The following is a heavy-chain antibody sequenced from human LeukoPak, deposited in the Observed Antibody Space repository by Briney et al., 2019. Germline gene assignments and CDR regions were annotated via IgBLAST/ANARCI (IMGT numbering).Heavy chain of an antibody. CDR1: GFTFSSYG. J-gene: IGHJ4*02. V-gene: IGHV3-30*18. CDR3: AKDRSSGWLDY. CDR2: ISYDGSNK. D-gene: IGHD6-19*01. Sequence: GRSLRLSCAASGFTFSSYGMHWVRQAPGKGLEWVAVISYDGSNKYYADSVKGRFTISRDNYKNTLYLQMNILRAEDTAVYYCAKDRSSGWLDYWGQGTLVTVSS.